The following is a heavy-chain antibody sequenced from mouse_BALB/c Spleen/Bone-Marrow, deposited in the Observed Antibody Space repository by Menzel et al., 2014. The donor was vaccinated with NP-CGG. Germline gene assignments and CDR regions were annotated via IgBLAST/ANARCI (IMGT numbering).Heavy chain of an antibody. CDR1: GFSLTSYG. D-gene: IGHD2-14*01. J-gene: IGHJ4*01. V-gene: IGHV2-2*02. CDR2: IWSGGST. CDR3: ARNGGAYYRYYYAMDY. Sequence: QVQLQQSGPGLVQPSQSLSIPCTVSGFSLTSYGVHWVRQSPGKGLEWLGVIWSGGSTDYNAAFISRLSISKDNSKSQVFFKMNSLQANDTAIYYCARNGGAYYRYYYAMDYWGQGTSVTVSS.